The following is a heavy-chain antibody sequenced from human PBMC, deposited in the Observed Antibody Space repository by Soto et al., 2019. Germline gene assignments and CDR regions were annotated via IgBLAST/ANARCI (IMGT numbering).Heavy chain of an antibody. CDR2: ISGRGGST. CDR3: ARDRHEQQLVTNWFDP. Sequence: GGSLRLSCAASGFTFNNYAMSWVRQAPDKGLEWVSAISGRGGSTYYADSVKGRFTISRDNSKNTLYLQMNSLRAEDTAVYYCARDRHEQQLVTNWFDPWGQGTLVTVSS. V-gene: IGHV3-23*01. CDR1: GFTFNNYA. D-gene: IGHD6-13*01. J-gene: IGHJ5*02.